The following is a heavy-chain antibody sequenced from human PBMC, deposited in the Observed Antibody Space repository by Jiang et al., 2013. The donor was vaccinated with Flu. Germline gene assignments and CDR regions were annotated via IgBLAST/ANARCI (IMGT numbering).Heavy chain of an antibody. CDR1: GYSFNNYW. D-gene: IGHD4-17*01. CDR3: ARLFGDYDYFDY. CDR2: IYPGESDT. Sequence: GAEAKKPGESLKISCKGSGYSFNNYWIGWVRQMPGKGLEWMGIIYPGESDTRYNPSFQGQVTISADKSISTAYLQWSSLKASDTAMYYCARLFGDYDYFDYWGQGTLVTVSS. V-gene: IGHV5-51*01. J-gene: IGHJ4*02.